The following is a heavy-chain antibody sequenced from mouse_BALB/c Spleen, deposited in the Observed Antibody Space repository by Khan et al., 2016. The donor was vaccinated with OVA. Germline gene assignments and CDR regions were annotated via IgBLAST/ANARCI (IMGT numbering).Heavy chain of an antibody. Sequence: VQLQESGPELVRPGVSVKISCKGSGYTFTDYAMYWVKQSHAKSLEWIGLISTYSGSTNYNQKFKGKVTMTVDKSSSAAYMELARLTSEDSAIYYYARPAYDGYYDYWGQGTTLIVSS. CDR2: ISTYSGST. CDR3: ARPAYDGYYDY. V-gene: IGHV1S137*01. CDR1: GYTFTDYA. D-gene: IGHD2-3*01. J-gene: IGHJ2*01.